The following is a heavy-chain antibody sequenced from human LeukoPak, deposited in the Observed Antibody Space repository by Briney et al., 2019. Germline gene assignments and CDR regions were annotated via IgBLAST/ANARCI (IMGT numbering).Heavy chain of an antibody. CDR1: GGSFSDYY. CDR2: IYYSGST. CDR3: ARAVAVAGTDAFDI. Sequence: PSETLSLTCAVYGGSFSDYYWSWIRQPPGKGLEWIGYIYYSGSTNYNPSLKSRVTISVDSSKNQFSLQLSSVTAADTAVYYCARAVAVAGTDAFDIWGQGTMVTVSS. J-gene: IGHJ3*02. V-gene: IGHV4-34*11. D-gene: IGHD6-19*01.